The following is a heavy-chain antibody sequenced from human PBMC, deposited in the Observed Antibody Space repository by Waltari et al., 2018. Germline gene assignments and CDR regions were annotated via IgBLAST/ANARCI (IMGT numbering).Heavy chain of an antibody. V-gene: IGHV4-59*08. D-gene: IGHD3-10*01. CDR2: IYYSGST. J-gene: IGHJ4*02. CDR3: ARLGADSQFDY. Sequence: QVQLQESGPGLVKPSATLSLPCTVSGGPIRRYYWSWIRQPPGKGLEWIGYIYYSGSTNYNPSLKSRVTISVDTSKNQFSLKLSSVTAADTAVYYCARLGADSQFDYWGQGTLVTVSS. CDR1: GGPIRRYY.